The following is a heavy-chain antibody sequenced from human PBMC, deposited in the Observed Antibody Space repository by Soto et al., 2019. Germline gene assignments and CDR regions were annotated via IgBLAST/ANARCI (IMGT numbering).Heavy chain of an antibody. Sequence: TLSLTCTVSGGSISSGDYYWSWIRQPPGKGLEWIGYIYYSGSTYYNPSLKSRVTISVDTSKNQFSLKLSSVTAADTAVYYCARKTYYYDSSGLLYYGMDVWGQGTTVTVSS. CDR3: ARKTYYYDSSGLLYYGMDV. CDR2: IYYSGST. CDR1: GGSISSGDYY. J-gene: IGHJ6*02. V-gene: IGHV4-30-4*01. D-gene: IGHD3-22*01.